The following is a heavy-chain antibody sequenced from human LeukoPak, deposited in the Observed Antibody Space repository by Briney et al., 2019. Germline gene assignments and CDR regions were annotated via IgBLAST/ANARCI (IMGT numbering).Heavy chain of an antibody. CDR3: ARSSSSSWYPYDAFDI. CDR1: GFTFSSYS. D-gene: IGHD6-13*01. CDR2: ISSSSSTI. V-gene: IGHV3-48*01. Sequence: PGGSLRLSCAASGFTFSSYSMTWVRQAPGKGLEWVSYISSSSSTIYYADSVKGRFTISRDNAKNSLYLQMNSLRAEDTAVYYCARSSSSSWYPYDAFDIWGQGTMVTVSS. J-gene: IGHJ3*02.